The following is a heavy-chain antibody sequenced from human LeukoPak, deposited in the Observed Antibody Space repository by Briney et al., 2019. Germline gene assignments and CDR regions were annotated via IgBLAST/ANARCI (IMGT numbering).Heavy chain of an antibody. J-gene: IGHJ4*02. Sequence: ASETLSLTCAVYGGSFSGYYWSRIRQPPGKGLEWIGEINHSGSTNYNPSLKSRVTISVDTSKNQFSLKLSSVTAADTAVYYCARGLRRPGDRCFAVWGQGTLVTVSS. V-gene: IGHV4-34*01. CDR3: ARGLRRPGDRCFAV. CDR1: GGSFSGYY. D-gene: IGHD4/OR15-4a*01. CDR2: INHSGST.